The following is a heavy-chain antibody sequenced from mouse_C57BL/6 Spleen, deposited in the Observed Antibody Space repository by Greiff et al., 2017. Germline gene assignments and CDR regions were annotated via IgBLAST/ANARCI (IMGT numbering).Heavy chain of an antibody. CDR1: GYAFSSSW. CDR3: ARSGTGGGPYVMDY. CDR2: IYPGDGDT. D-gene: IGHD4-1*01. Sequence: QVQLQQSGPELVKPGASVKISCKASGYAFSSSWMNWVKQRPGKGLEWIGRIYPGDGDTTYNGKFKGKATLTADKSSSTAYMQLSSLTSEDSAVYFCARSGTGGGPYVMDYWGQGTSVTVSS. J-gene: IGHJ4*01. V-gene: IGHV1-82*01.